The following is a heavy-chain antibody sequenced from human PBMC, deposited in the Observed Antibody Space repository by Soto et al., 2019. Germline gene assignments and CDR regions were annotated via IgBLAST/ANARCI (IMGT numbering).Heavy chain of an antibody. CDR2: ISGSAATT. CDR1: GFTFSSYA. J-gene: IGHJ4*02. V-gene: IGHV3-23*01. Sequence: PGGSLRLACAASGFTFSSYAMNWVRQAPGKGLEWVSAISGSAATTHFADSVKGRFTISRDNSKNTLYLQMNSLRAEDTAVYYCARYRSYYDSSGSYSPLYSGQGTLVAVSS. D-gene: IGHD3-22*01. CDR3: ARYRSYYDSSGSYSPLY.